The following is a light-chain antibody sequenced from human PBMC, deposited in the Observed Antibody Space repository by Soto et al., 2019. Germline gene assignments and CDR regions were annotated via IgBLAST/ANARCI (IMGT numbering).Light chain of an antibody. Sequence: DIALTQSPATLSLSPGERVTLSCRASQSVTTYLAWYQQKPGQAPRLLIYDASNRATGIPARFSGSGSGTDFTLTISSLEPEDFAVYYCQQRRKWPLTFGGGTKVEIK. CDR1: QSVTTY. V-gene: IGKV3-11*01. CDR2: DAS. CDR3: QQRRKWPLT. J-gene: IGKJ4*01.